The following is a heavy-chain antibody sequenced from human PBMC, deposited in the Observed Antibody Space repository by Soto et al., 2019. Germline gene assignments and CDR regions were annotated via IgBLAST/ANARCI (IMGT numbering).Heavy chain of an antibody. D-gene: IGHD6-13*01. CDR2: INHSGST. CDR3: ARRWDRWYVWFDP. J-gene: IGHJ5*02. V-gene: IGHV4-34*01. CDR1: GGSFSGYY. Sequence: QVQLQQWGAGLLKPSETLSLTCAVYGGSFSGYYWSWIRQPPGKGLEWIGEINHSGSTNYNPSLKSRVTISVDTSKNQFPRKLSSVTAADTAVYYCARRWDRWYVWFDPWGQGTLVTVSS.